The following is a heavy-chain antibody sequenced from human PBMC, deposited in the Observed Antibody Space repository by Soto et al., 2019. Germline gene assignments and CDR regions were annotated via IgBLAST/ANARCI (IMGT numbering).Heavy chain of an antibody. CDR2: IKQDGSEK. CDR3: ARDPSVVVVAATPYYYYGMDV. Sequence: ASLXLSCAASGFTFSSYLMSWVRQAPGKGLEWVANIKQDGSEKYYVDSVKGRFTISRDNAKNSLYLQMNSLRAEDTAVYYCARDPSVVVVAATPYYYYGMDVWGQGTTVTVSS. D-gene: IGHD2-15*01. CDR1: GFTFSSYL. V-gene: IGHV3-7*01. J-gene: IGHJ6*02.